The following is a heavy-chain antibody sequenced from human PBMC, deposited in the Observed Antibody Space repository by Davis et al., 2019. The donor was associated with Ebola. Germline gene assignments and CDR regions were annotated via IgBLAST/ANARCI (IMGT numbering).Heavy chain of an antibody. J-gene: IGHJ4*02. V-gene: IGHV4-30-4*01. CDR3: ARGKIVVVPAAVAFDY. CDR1: GGSISSGDYY. Sequence: PSETLSLTCTVSGGSISSGDYYWSWIRQPPGKGLEWIGYIYYSGSTYYNPSLKSRVTISVDTSKNQFSLKLSSVTAADTAVYYCARGKIVVVPAAVAFDYWGQGTLVTVSS. CDR2: IYYSGST. D-gene: IGHD2-2*01.